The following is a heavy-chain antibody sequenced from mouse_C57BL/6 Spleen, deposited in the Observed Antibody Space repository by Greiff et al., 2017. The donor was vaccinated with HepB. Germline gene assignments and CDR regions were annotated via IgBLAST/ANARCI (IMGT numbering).Heavy chain of an antibody. D-gene: IGHD2-4*01. CDR2: INPSSGYT. Sequence: VQLQQSGAELAKPGASVKLSCKASGYTFTSYWMHWVKQRPGQGLEWIGYINPSSGYTKYNQKFKDKATLTADKSSSTAYMQLSSLTYEDSAVYYCAENYDSNYYAMDYWGQGTSVTVSS. V-gene: IGHV1-7*01. CDR1: GYTFTSYW. CDR3: AENYDSNYYAMDY. J-gene: IGHJ4*01.